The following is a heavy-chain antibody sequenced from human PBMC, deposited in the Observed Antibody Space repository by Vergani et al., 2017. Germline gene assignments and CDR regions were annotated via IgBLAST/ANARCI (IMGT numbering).Heavy chain of an antibody. CDR1: GGSISSYY. CDR3: ARAARPDATRTQGYSSSWYRHYYYGMDV. D-gene: IGHD6-13*01. Sequence: QVQLQESGPGLVKPSETLSLTCTVSGGSISSYYWSWIRQPPGKGLEWIGYIYYSGSTNYNPSLKSRVTISVDTSKNQFSLKLSSVTAADTAVYYCARAARPDATRTQGYSSSWYRHYYYGMDVWGQGTTVTVSS. V-gene: IGHV4-59*08. J-gene: IGHJ6*02. CDR2: IYYSGST.